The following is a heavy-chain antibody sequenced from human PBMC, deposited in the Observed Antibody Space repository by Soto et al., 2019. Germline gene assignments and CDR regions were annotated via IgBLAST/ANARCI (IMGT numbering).Heavy chain of an antibody. CDR2: INAGNGNT. CDR3: ARGAYCSSTSCYGGFWFDP. Sequence: QVQLVQSGAEVKKPGASVKVSCKASGYTFTSYAMHWVRQAPGQRLEWMGWINAGNGNTKYSQKFQGRVTITRDTSAITAYMELSSLRSEDTAVYYCARGAYCSSTSCYGGFWFDPWGQGTLVTVSS. V-gene: IGHV1-3*01. D-gene: IGHD2-2*01. J-gene: IGHJ5*02. CDR1: GYTFTSYA.